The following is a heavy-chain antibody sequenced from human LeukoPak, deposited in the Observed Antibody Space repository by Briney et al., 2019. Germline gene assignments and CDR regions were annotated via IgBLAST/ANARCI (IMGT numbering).Heavy chain of an antibody. J-gene: IGHJ5*02. V-gene: IGHV1-8*01. D-gene: IGHD2-15*01. CDR1: GYTFTSYD. CDR2: MNPNSGNT. CDR3: ARGRAAADWFDP. Sequence: ASVKVSCKASGYTFTSYDINWVRQATGQGLEWMGWMNPNSGNTGYAQKLQGRVTMTRNTSISTAYMELSSLRSEDTAVYYCARGRAAADWFDPWGQGTLVTVSS.